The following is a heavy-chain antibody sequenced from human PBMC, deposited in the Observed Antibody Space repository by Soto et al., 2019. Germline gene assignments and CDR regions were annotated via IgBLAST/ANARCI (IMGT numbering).Heavy chain of an antibody. V-gene: IGHV4-39*01. Sequence: SETLSLTCTVSCGSISSSSYYWGWIRQPPGKGLEWIGSIYYSGSTYYNPSLKIRVTISVDTSKNQFSLKLSSVTAADTAVYYCARRPQGRLVYDWFDPWGQGTLVTVSS. CDR2: IYYSGST. CDR3: ARRPQGRLVYDWFDP. D-gene: IGHD6-6*01. CDR1: CGSISSSSYY. J-gene: IGHJ5*02.